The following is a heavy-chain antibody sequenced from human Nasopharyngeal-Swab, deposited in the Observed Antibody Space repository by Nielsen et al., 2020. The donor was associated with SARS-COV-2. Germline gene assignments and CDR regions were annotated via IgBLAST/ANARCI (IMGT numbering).Heavy chain of an antibody. D-gene: IGHD3-10*01. V-gene: IGHV3-23*01. J-gene: IGHJ3*02. CDR3: AKDDVVRGDAFDI. CDR1: GFTFNIYA. CDR2: ISASGGST. Sequence: GESLKISCLASGFTFNIYAMAWLRRTPGRGLQWVSGISASGGSTYYTDSVKGRFAVSRDNSRNTLYLQMHSLRVEDTALYYCAKDDVVRGDAFDIWGQGTMVTVSS.